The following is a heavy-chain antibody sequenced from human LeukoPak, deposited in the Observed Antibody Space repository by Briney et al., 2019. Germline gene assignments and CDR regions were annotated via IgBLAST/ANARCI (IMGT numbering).Heavy chain of an antibody. D-gene: IGHD1-26*01. CDR1: GFTFSDYE. J-gene: IGHJ6*03. V-gene: IGHV3-48*03. Sequence: GGSLRLSCAASGFTFSDYEMNWVRQAPGKGLEWVSYISSSASIIYYSDSVKGRFTISRDNSKNTLYLQMNSLRVEDTAVYYCAKNCRVGADYYYYMDVWGKGTTVTVSS. CDR3: AKNCRVGADYYYYMDV. CDR2: ISSSASII.